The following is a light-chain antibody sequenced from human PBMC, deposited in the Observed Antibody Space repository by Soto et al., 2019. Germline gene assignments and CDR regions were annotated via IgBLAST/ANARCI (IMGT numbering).Light chain of an antibody. CDR3: QQSYSPPRT. CDR2: AAS. CDR1: QSVRTH. V-gene: IGKV1-39*01. J-gene: IGKJ2*01. Sequence: DIQMTQSPSSLSASIGDRVTITCRASQSVRTHLNWYHQKPGKAPELLIYAASSLQAGVPSRFSGSGSGTDCTLTISSLHPEDFGDYYCQQSYSPPRTFGQGTNLEIK.